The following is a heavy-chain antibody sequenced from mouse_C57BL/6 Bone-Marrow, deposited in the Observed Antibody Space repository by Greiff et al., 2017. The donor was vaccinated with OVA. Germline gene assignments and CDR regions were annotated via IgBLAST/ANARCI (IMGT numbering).Heavy chain of an antibody. Sequence: QVQLQQSGAELVRPGTSVKVSCKASGYAFTNYLIEWVKQRPGQGLEWIGVINPGSGGTNYNEKFKGKATLTADKSSSTAYMQLSSLTSEDSAVYYCARGGLLRDYRGQGTTLTVSS. CDR2: INPGSGGT. CDR3: ARGGLLRDY. D-gene: IGHD2-3*01. CDR1: GYAFTNYL. J-gene: IGHJ2*01. V-gene: IGHV1-54*01.